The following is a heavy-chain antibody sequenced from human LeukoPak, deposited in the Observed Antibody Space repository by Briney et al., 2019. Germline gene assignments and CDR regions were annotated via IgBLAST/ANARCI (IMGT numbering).Heavy chain of an antibody. CDR1: GGSISSYY. CDR2: ISDSGIT. Sequence: SETLSLTCTVSGGSISSYYWSWFRQPPGKGLEFIGYISDSGITNYNPSLQSRLIMSLDTSKNQLSLKLTSVTAADTAVYYCARASGGWFDPWGQGTLVTVSS. J-gene: IGHJ5*02. CDR3: ARASGGWFDP. V-gene: IGHV4-59*01. D-gene: IGHD3-10*01.